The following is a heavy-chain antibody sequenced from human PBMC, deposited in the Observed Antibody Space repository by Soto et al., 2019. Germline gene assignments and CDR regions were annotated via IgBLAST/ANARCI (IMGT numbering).Heavy chain of an antibody. V-gene: IGHV1-69*01. J-gene: IGHJ3*02. CDR2: IIPIFGTA. D-gene: IGHD2-15*01. CDR1: GGTFSSYA. Sequence: QVQLVQSGAEVKKPGSSVKVSCKASGGTFSSYAISWVRQAPGQGLEWMGGIIPIFGTANYAQKFQGRFTITADESTSTAYMELSSLRSEDTAVYYCAGYCSGGSCYSDAFDIWGQGTMVTVSS. CDR3: AGYCSGGSCYSDAFDI.